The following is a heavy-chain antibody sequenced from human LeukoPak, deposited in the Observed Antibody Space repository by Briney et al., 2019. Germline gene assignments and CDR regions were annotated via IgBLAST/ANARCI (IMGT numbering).Heavy chain of an antibody. CDR1: GFTVSSNY. Sequence: GGSLRLSCAASGFTVSSNYMSWVHQAPGKGLEWVSVIYSGGSTYYADSVKGRFTISRDNSKNTLYLQMNSLRAEDTAVYYCAREGYCSSTSCYYFDYWGQGTLVTVSS. J-gene: IGHJ4*02. CDR3: AREGYCSSTSCYYFDY. CDR2: IYSGGST. D-gene: IGHD2-2*01. V-gene: IGHV3-53*01.